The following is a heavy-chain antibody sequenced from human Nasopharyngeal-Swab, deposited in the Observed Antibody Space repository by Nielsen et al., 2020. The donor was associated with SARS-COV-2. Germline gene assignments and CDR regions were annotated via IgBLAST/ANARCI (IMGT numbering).Heavy chain of an antibody. J-gene: IGHJ4*02. CDR2: ISYDGSNK. CDR3: ARPSSGSYQSYFDY. V-gene: IGHV3-30-3*01. Sequence: SLKISCAASGFTFSSYAMHWVRQAPGKGLEWVAVISYDGSNKYYADSVKGRFTISRDNSKNTLYLQMNSLRAEDTAVYYCARPSSGSYQSYFDYWGQGTLVTVSS. D-gene: IGHD1-26*01. CDR1: GFTFSSYA.